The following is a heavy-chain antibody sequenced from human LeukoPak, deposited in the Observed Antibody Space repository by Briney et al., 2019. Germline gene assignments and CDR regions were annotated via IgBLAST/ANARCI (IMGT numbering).Heavy chain of an antibody. CDR1: GFNFRKTR. Sequence: PGGSLRLSCSASGFNFRKTRMQWVRQAPGKGLVWVSQINDDGKTTGYADSVKGRFTVSRDNGKNTMYLHMKSLRAEDTAVYYCARDVSYGRMDVWGQGTTVIVSS. V-gene: IGHV3-74*01. CDR2: INDDGKTT. J-gene: IGHJ6*02. D-gene: IGHD4-17*01. CDR3: ARDVSYGRMDV.